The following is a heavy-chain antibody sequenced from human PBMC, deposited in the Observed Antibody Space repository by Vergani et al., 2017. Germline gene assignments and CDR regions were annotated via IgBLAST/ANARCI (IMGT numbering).Heavy chain of an antibody. CDR3: ARVEGRYDFWSGYYPTEYYGMDV. D-gene: IGHD3-3*01. J-gene: IGHJ6*02. V-gene: IGHV3-21*01. Sequence: EVQLVESGGGLVKPGGSLRLSCAASGFTFSSYSMNWVRQAPGKGLEWVSSISSSSSYIYYADSVKGRFTISRDNANNSLYLQMNSLRAEDTAVYYCARVEGRYDFWSGYYPTEYYGMDVWGQGTTVTVSS. CDR1: GFTFSSYS. CDR2: ISSSSSYI.